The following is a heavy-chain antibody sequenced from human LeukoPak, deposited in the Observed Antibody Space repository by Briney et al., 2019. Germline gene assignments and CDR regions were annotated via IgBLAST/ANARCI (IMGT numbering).Heavy chain of an antibody. CDR2: IYTSGST. Sequence: SETLSLTCAVYGGSFSGYYWSWIRQPPGKGLEWIGRIYTSGSTNYNPSLKSRVTMSVDTSKNQFSLKLSSVTAADTAVYYCARDQYYYGSGTTRGHWFDPWGQGTLVTVSS. CDR1: GGSFSGYY. V-gene: IGHV4-4*07. J-gene: IGHJ5*02. D-gene: IGHD3-10*01. CDR3: ARDQYYYGSGTTRGHWFDP.